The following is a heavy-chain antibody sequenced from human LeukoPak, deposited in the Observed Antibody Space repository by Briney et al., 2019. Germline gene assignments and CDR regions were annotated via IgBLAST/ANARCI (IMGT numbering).Heavy chain of an antibody. D-gene: IGHD3-16*01. J-gene: IGHJ4*02. CDR3: AKGGSPRFDY. CDR1: GGSISGSF. V-gene: IGHV4-59*08. CDR2: VYDTGST. Sequence: SETLSLTCSVSGGSISGSFWSWIRQPPGKGLEWIGYVYDTGSTNYNPSLKSRVTMSVDTSKNQFSLKLSSVTAADTAVYYCAKGGSPRFDYWGRGTLVTVSS.